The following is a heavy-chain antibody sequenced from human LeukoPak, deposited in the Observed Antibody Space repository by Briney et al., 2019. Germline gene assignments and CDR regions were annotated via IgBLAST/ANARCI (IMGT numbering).Heavy chain of an antibody. J-gene: IGHJ4*02. Sequence: GGSLRLSCATSGFTFSSYAMSWVRQAPGKGLEWVSAISGSGGSTYYADSAKGRFTISRDNSKNTLYLQMNSLRAEDTAVYYCAKKQWLVLIDYWGQGTLVTVSS. CDR2: ISGSGGST. V-gene: IGHV3-23*01. D-gene: IGHD6-19*01. CDR3: AKKQWLVLIDY. CDR1: GFTFSSYA.